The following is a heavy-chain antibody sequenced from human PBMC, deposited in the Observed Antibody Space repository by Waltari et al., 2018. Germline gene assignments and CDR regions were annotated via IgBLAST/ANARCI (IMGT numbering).Heavy chain of an antibody. Sequence: QVQLVQSGAEVKKPGASVKVSCKISGYIFTDYHLHWVRQAPGQGLGWMGLVKPKSGPTKYAQKFQDRVTMTRETSLNTAELELTRLTSDDTAVYFCARDFREAARLQVYYYHYMDFWGQGTTVTISS. D-gene: IGHD6-6*01. CDR1: GYIFTDYH. J-gene: IGHJ6*03. CDR3: ARDFREAARLQVYYYHYMDF. V-gene: IGHV1-2*02. CDR2: VKPKSGPT.